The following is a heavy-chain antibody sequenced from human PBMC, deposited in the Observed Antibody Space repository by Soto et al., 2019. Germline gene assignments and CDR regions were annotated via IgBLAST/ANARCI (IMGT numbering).Heavy chain of an antibody. CDR1: AFTFSNYW. J-gene: IGHJ4*02. V-gene: IGHV3-7*04. CDR2: IKQDGSEK. Sequence: EVQLVESGGGLVQPGGSLRLSCAASAFTFSNYWMSWVRQAPGKGLEWVANIKQDGSEKYYVDSVKGRFTISRDNAKNSLYLQMNSLRADDTAVYYCARDAPSNYFAYWGQGTLVTVSS. CDR3: ARDAPSNYFAY.